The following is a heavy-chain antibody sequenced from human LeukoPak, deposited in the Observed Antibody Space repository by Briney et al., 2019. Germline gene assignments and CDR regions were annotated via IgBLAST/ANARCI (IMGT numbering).Heavy chain of an antibody. CDR3: ARDSFSEYQLPHKLRYYYYYMDV. Sequence: SETLSLTCTVSGGSISSYYWSWIRQPAGKGLEWIGLIYTSGSTNYNPSLKSRVTISVDKSKNQFSLKLSSVTAADTAVYYCARDSFSEYQLPHKLRYYYYYMDVWGKGTTVTVSS. J-gene: IGHJ6*03. D-gene: IGHD2-2*01. CDR1: GGSISSYY. CDR2: IYTSGST. V-gene: IGHV4-4*07.